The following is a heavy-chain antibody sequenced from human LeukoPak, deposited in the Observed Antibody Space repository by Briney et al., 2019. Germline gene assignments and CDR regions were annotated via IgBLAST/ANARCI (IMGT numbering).Heavy chain of an antibody. CDR3: ARQYYYDSSGYWEGIDY. J-gene: IGHJ4*02. D-gene: IGHD3-22*01. CDR1: GFTFSDYY. CDR2: ISSSSSYT. Sequence: GGSLRLSCAASGFTFSDYYMSWIRQAPGKGLEWVSYISSSSSYTNYADSVKGRFTISRDNAKNSLYLQMNSLRAEDTAVYYCARQYYYDSSGYWEGIDYWGQGTLVTVSS. V-gene: IGHV3-11*06.